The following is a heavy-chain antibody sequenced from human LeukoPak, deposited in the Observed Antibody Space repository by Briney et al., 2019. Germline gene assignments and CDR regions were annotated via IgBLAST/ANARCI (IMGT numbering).Heavy chain of an antibody. D-gene: IGHD3-22*01. CDR3: ARDYLEYYYDSSGPGAFDI. CDR2: ISGSLRYI. J-gene: IGHJ3*02. V-gene: IGHV3-21*06. Sequence: PGGSLRLSCAASGFTYSTYIMNWVRQAPGKGLEWVSSISGSLRYIYYADSVKGRFTISRDNAKNSLYLQMNSLRAEDTAVYYCARDYLEYYYDSSGPGAFDIWGQGTMVTVSS. CDR1: GFTYSTYI.